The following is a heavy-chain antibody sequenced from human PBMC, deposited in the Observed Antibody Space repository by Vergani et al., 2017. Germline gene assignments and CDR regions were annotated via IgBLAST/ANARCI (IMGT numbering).Heavy chain of an antibody. Sequence: QLQLEESGPGLVKPSETLSLTCTVSGGSIRSHGYYWSWIRQPPGKGLEWIGEINHSGSTNYNPSLKSRVTISVDTSKNQFSLKLSSVTAADTAVYYCARGGGGYYYASPFDYWGQGTLVTVSS. J-gene: IGHJ4*02. CDR2: INHSGST. V-gene: IGHV4-39*07. CDR1: GGSIRSHGYY. CDR3: ARGGGGYYYASPFDY. D-gene: IGHD3-22*01.